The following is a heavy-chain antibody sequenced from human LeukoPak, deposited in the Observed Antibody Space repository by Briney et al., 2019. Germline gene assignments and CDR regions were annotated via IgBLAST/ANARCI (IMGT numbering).Heavy chain of an antibody. J-gene: IGHJ6*04. CDR1: GFTFNNYA. D-gene: IGHD3-10*01. CDR2: IDARGDDT. V-gene: IGHV3-23*01. CDR3: AKPPRYFYGGDV. Sequence: GGSLTLSCAASGFTFNNYAMTWVRQAPGKGLEWVSAIDARGDDTFYADFVRGRFTVSRDNVKNMVHLQMNSLRAEDSAFYYCAKPPRYFYGGDVWGRGPRVTVSS.